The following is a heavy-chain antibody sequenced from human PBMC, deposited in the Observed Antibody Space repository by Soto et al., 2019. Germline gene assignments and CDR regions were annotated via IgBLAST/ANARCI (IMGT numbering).Heavy chain of an antibody. CDR1: GGTFSSNG. CDR2: IIPIFDLV. CDR3: ARNREGSYFDY. Sequence: QVQLVQSGAEVKEPGSSVKVSCKTSGGTFSSNGLSWVRQAPGQGPEWVGGIIPIFDLVTYAQKLEGRVTTPADESTSTGYMDLSSLRSEDTAFYYCARNREGSYFDYWGQGTMVTVSS. J-gene: IGHJ4*02. V-gene: IGHV1-69*12.